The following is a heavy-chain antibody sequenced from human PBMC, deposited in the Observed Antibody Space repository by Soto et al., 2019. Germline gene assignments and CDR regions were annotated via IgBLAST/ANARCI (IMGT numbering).Heavy chain of an antibody. Sequence: NAWMNWVRQAPGKGLEWVGRIKSKTDGGTTDYAAPVKGRFTISRDDSKNTLYLQMNSLKTEDTAVYYCTTELGAGTYDYWGQGTLVTVSS. CDR1: NAW. J-gene: IGHJ4*02. CDR2: IKSKTDGGTT. CDR3: TTELGAGTYDY. V-gene: IGHV3-15*07. D-gene: IGHD1-26*01.